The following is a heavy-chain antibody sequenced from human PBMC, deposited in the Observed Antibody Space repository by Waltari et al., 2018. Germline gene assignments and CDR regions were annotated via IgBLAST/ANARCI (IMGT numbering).Heavy chain of an antibody. CDR1: GFTFSSYG. J-gene: IGHJ4*02. Sequence: QVQLVESGGGVVQPGRSLRLSCAASGFTFSSYGMHWVRQAPGKGLEWVAVIWYDGSNKYYADSVKGRFTISRDNSKNTLYLQMNSLRAEDTAMYYCAKGENGGFDYWGQGTLVTVSS. V-gene: IGHV3-30*18. CDR3: AKGENGGFDY. CDR2: IWYDGSNK. D-gene: IGHD4-17*01.